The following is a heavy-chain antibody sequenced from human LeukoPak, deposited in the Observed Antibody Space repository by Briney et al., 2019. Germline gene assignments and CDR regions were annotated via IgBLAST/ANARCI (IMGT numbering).Heavy chain of an antibody. V-gene: IGHV3-23*01. J-gene: IGHJ4*02. CDR3: VKDATWGGFDY. Sequence: GGSLRLSCAASGFTFSSYAMSWVRQAPGKGLECISGFSGSGGSTFYADSVKGRFTVSRDNSQSTLFLQINSLRADDAALYYCVKDATWGGFDYWGQGTLVTVSS. D-gene: IGHD3-16*01. CDR1: GFTFSSYA. CDR2: FSGSGGST.